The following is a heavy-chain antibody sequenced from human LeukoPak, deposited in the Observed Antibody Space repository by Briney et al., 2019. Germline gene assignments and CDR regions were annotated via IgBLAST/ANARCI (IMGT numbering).Heavy chain of an antibody. V-gene: IGHV3-48*03. D-gene: IGHD3-22*01. CDR3: ARDNMIVEAVLYYFDY. Sequence: GGSLRLSCAASGFTFSSYEMNWVRQAPGKGLEWVSYISSSGSTIYYADSVKGRFTISRDNAKNSLYLQMNSLRAEDTAVYYCARDNMIVEAVLYYFDYWGQGTLVTVSS. CDR1: GFTFSSYE. CDR2: ISSSGSTI. J-gene: IGHJ4*02.